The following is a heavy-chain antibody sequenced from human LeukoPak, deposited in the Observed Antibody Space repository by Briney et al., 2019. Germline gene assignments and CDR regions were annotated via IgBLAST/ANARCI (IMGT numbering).Heavy chain of an antibody. CDR3: AKRWSPNPCFDY. CDR2: IVAGGGST. J-gene: IGHJ4*02. D-gene: IGHD5-24*01. Sequence: GVTLRLSCAASGFTFSSYAMSWVRQAPGKGLEWVSAIVAGGGSTYYADSVEGRFTISRDNSKSTLFLQMNNLRAEDTAVYYCAKRWSPNPCFDYWGQGTLVTVSS. V-gene: IGHV3-23*01. CDR1: GFTFSSYA.